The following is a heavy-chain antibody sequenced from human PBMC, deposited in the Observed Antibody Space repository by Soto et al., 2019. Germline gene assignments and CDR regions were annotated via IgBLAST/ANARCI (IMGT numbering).Heavy chain of an antibody. J-gene: IGHJ5*02. D-gene: IGHD3-10*01. CDR3: AKDQGLLWFGEIRTANWFDP. CDR1: GFTFSSYG. V-gene: IGHV3-30*18. CDR2: ISYDGSNK. Sequence: GGSLRLSCAASGFTFSSYGMHWVRQAPGKGLEWVAVISYDGSNKYYADSVKGRFTISRDNSKNTLYLQMNSLRAEDTAVYYCAKDQGLLWFGEIRTANWFDPWGQGTLVTVSS.